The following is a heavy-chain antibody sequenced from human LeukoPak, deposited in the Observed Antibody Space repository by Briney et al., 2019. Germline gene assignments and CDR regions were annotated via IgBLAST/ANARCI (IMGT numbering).Heavy chain of an antibody. V-gene: IGHV1-2*02. J-gene: IGHJ4*02. CDR3: AREAASYSSGWLDY. CDR2: INPNSGGT. D-gene: IGHD6-19*01. Sequence: ASVKVSCKASGYTFTGYDMHWVRQAPGQGVEWMGWINPNSGGTNYAQKFQGRVTMTRDTSISTAYMELSRLRSDDTAVYYCAREAASYSSGWLDYWGQGTLLTVSS. CDR1: GYTFTGYD.